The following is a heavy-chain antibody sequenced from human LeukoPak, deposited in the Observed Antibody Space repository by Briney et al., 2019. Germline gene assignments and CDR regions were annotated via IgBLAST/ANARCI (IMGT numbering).Heavy chain of an antibody. J-gene: IGHJ4*02. CDR3: ARSYNWNYDYYDY. Sequence: GESLKISCKGSGYNFTSYWVGWVRQMSGKGLEWMGIIYPGDSDTSYSPSFQGQVTISADKSISTSYLQWSSLKASDTAMYYCARSYNWNYDYYDYWGQGTLVTVSS. D-gene: IGHD1-7*01. CDR2: IYPGDSDT. V-gene: IGHV5-51*01. CDR1: GYNFTSYW.